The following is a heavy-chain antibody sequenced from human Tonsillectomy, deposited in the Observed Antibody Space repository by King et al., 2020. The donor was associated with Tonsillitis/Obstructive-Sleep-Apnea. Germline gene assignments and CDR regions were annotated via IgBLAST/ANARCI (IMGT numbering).Heavy chain of an antibody. V-gene: IGHV3-21*01. CDR3: AGEIKVVEGDAFYI. J-gene: IGHJ3*02. D-gene: IGHD2-15*01. Sequence: VQLVESGGGLVKPGGSLRLSCAASGFTFSSYSMNWVRQAPGKGLEWVSSISSSSSYIYYADSVKGRFTISRDNAKNSLYLQMNSLRAEDTAVYYCAGEIKVVEGDAFYIWGQGTMVTVSS. CDR2: ISSSSSYI. CDR1: GFTFSSYS.